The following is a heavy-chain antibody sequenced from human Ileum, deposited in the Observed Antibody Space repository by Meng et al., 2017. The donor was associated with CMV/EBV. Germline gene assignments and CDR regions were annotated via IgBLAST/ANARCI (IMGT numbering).Heavy chain of an antibody. Sequence: QLQLQESGPGLVKPSETVSLPCTVSRGSMISSSYYWGWIRQPQGKGLEWIGSFYYGGGTYYNLSLKSRVTLSVDASKNQFSLKLSSVTAADTAVYFCAGELWSLYYFDYWGPGILVTVSS. CDR2: FYYGGGT. D-gene: IGHD5-18*01. CDR3: AGELWSLYYFDY. J-gene: IGHJ4*02. CDR1: RGSMISSSYY. V-gene: IGHV4-39*07.